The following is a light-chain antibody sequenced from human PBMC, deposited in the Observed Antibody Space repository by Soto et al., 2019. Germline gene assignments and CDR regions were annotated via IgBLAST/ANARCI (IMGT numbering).Light chain of an antibody. CDR1: SSDVGAYNY. CDR3: SSYTSSSTRV. J-gene: IGLJ1*01. Sequence: SVLTQPASVSVFPGQSITISCTGTSSDVGAYNYVSWFQQHPGEAPKLMIYDVSDRSSGVSNRFSGSKSGNTASLTISGLQAEDEADYYCSSYTSSSTRVFGTGTKVAVL. CDR2: DVS. V-gene: IGLV2-14*01.